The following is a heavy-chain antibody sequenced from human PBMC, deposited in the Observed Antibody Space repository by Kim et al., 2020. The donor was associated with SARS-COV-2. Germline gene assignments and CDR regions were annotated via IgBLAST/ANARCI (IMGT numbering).Heavy chain of an antibody. CDR3: ARGSQQWLVRGAFDI. CDR2: ISYDGSNK. V-gene: IGHV3-30-3*01. J-gene: IGHJ3*02. D-gene: IGHD6-19*01. Sequence: GGSLRLSCAASGFTFSSYAMHWVRQAPGKGLEWVAVISYDGSNKYYADSVKGRFTISRDNSKITLYMQMNSLRAEDTAVYYCARGSQQWLVRGAFDIWGQGTMVTVSS. CDR1: GFTFSSYA.